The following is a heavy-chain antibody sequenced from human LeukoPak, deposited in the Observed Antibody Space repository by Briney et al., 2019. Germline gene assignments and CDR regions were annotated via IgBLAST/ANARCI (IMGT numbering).Heavy chain of an antibody. CDR2: INHNGNT. CDR3: ERHGLVAARHAFDT. J-gene: IGHJ3*02. Sequence: PSETLSLTCTVFYGSFSGYYWSWIRQPPGKGLEWIGEINHNGNTNYNPSLKSRVTISVDTSKDQFSLKLSSVTAADTAVYYCERHGLVAARHAFDTWGQGTMVTVSS. D-gene: IGHD6-6*01. CDR1: YGSFSGYY. V-gene: IGHV4-34*01.